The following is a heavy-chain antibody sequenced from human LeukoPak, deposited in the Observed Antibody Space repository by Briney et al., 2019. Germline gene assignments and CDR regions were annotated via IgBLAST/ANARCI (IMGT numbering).Heavy chain of an antibody. D-gene: IGHD3-16*01. V-gene: IGHV3-23*01. J-gene: IGHJ6*03. Sequence: PGGSLRLSCEASGFTFSGYAMSWVRQAPGKGLEWVSGIIDSGDITYYANSVKGRFTISRDNSKNTLYLQMNGLRAEDTAVYYCAKLGGQEVYNYYVSVWGKGTTVAVSS. CDR3: AKLGGQEVYNYYVSV. CDR1: GFTFSGYA. CDR2: IIDSGDIT.